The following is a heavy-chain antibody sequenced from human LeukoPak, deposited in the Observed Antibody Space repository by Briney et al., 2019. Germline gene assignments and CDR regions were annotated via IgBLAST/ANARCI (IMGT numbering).Heavy chain of an antibody. J-gene: IGHJ6*03. Sequence: SETLSLTCTVSGGSISSYYWSWIRQPPGKGLEWIGYIYYSGSTNYNPSLKSRVTISVVTSKNQFSLRLSSVTAADTAVYYCARVAVTTKFGYHYYYMDVWGKGTTVTVSS. CDR2: IYYSGST. V-gene: IGHV4-59*01. CDR3: ARVAVTTKFGYHYYYMDV. CDR1: GGSISSYY. D-gene: IGHD4-11*01.